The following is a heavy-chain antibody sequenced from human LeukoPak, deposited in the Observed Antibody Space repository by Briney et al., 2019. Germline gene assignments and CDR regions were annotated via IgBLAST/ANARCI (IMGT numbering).Heavy chain of an antibody. CDR2: ISGSGGST. CDR1: GFTFSSYA. Sequence: GGSLRLSCAASGFTFSSYASSWVRRAPGRGLEWVSTISGSGGSTYYADSVKGRFTISRDNSKNTLYLQMNSLRAEDTAVYYCAKSGGSCSGGSCHYYYYYMDVWGKGTTVTVSS. D-gene: IGHD2-15*01. CDR3: AKSGGSCSGGSCHYYYYYMDV. J-gene: IGHJ6*03. V-gene: IGHV3-23*01.